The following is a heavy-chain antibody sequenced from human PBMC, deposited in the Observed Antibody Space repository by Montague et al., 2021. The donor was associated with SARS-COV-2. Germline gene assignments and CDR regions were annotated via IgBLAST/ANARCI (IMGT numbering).Heavy chain of an antibody. V-gene: IGHV4-61*02. D-gene: IGHD2-15*01. CDR3: AGGPAATYYYGMDV. CDR2: IYTSGST. Sequence: TLSLTCTVSGGSISSGSYYWSWIRQPAGKGLEWIGRIYTSGSTYYNPSLKSRVTISVDTSKNQFSLKLSSVTAADTAVYYCAGGPAATYYYGMDVWGQGTTVTVSS. J-gene: IGHJ6*02. CDR1: GGSISSGSYY.